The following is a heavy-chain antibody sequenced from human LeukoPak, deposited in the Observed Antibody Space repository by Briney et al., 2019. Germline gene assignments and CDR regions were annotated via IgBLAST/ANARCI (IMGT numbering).Heavy chain of an antibody. D-gene: IGHD6-13*01. CDR2: IYYSGST. CDR3: ARDSAKLGQKTIAAAGTRAFDY. CDR1: GGSISSSSYY. J-gene: IGHJ4*02. Sequence: SETLSLTCTVSGGSISSSSYYWGWIRQPPGKGLEWIGSIYYSGSTYYNPSLKSRVTISVDTSKNQFSLKLSSVTAAETAVYYCARDSAKLGQKTIAAAGTRAFDYWDQGTLVTVSS. V-gene: IGHV4-39*02.